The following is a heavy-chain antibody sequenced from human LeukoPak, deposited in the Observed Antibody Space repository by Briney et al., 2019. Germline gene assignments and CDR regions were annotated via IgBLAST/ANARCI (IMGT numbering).Heavy chain of an antibody. D-gene: IGHD3-16*01. CDR3: AKAPAAMITFGGVRPSPFDY. Sequence: GGSLRLSCAASGFTFSRYWMHWVRQAPGKGLVWVSRINSDGSSTTHADSVKGRFTISRDNAKNTLYLQMNSLRAEDTAVYYCAKAPAAMITFGGVRPSPFDYWGQGTLVTVSS. V-gene: IGHV3-74*01. CDR1: GFTFSRYW. J-gene: IGHJ4*02. CDR2: INSDGSST.